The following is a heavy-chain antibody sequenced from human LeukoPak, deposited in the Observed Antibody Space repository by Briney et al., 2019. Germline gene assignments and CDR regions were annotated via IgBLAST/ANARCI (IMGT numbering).Heavy chain of an antibody. CDR2: IHESRRT. D-gene: IGHD3/OR15-3a*01. J-gene: IGHJ5*02. CDR3: ARKPGRMDWGSFRERWFDP. V-gene: IGHV4-34*01. CDR1: TGSLSGYS. Sequence: SETLSLTCSVYTGSLSGYSWSWIRQSPGKELEWIGEIHESRRTDYNPSLKSRVTISKDTSKKEFSLKLTSVTAADTAVYYCARKPGRMDWGSFRERWFDPWGQGTLVTVSS.